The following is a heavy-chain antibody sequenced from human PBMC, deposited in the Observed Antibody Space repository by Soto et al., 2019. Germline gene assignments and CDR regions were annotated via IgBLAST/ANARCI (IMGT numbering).Heavy chain of an antibody. Sequence: ASVKVSCKPSGYTFISYALHWVRQAPGQRLEWMGWINAGNGDMLYSQKFQGRVTFSRDTSASTVYMELSNLRSEDTAVYYCARGLRKEQFDYWGQGTPVTVSS. CDR2: INAGNGDM. CDR3: ARGLRKEQFDY. CDR1: GYTFISYA. V-gene: IGHV1-3*01. J-gene: IGHJ4*02. D-gene: IGHD5-12*01.